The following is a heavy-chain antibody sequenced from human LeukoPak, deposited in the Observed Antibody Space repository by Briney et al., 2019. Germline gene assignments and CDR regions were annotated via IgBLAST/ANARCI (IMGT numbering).Heavy chain of an antibody. V-gene: IGHV4-59*08. D-gene: IGHD3-10*01. Sequence: SETLSLTCTVSGGSISSYYWSWIRQPPGKGLEWIGYIYYSGSTNYNPSLKSRVTISVDTSKNQFSLKLSSVTAADTAVYYCARHARRFGEFGAFDIWGQGTMVTVSS. CDR3: ARHARRFGEFGAFDI. CDR2: IYYSGST. J-gene: IGHJ3*02. CDR1: GGSISSYY.